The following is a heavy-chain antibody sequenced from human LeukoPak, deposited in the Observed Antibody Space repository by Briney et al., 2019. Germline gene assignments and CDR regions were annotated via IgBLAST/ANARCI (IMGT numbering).Heavy chain of an antibody. J-gene: IGHJ3*02. CDR2: ISPSGGST. CDR1: GYTFTGYY. V-gene: IGHV1-46*01. CDR3: ARATSLLWFGEANAFDI. D-gene: IGHD3-10*01. Sequence: ASVKVSCKASGYTFTGYYMHWVRQAPGQGPEWMGVISPSGGSTTYAQKFQGRVTLTRDMSTSTDYLELSSLRSDDTAVYYCARATSLLWFGEANAFDIWGQGTMVTVSS.